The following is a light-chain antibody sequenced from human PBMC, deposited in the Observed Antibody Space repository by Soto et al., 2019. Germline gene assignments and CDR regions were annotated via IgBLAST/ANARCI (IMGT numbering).Light chain of an antibody. J-gene: IGLJ2*01. CDR3: SSYTSSTTRV. V-gene: IGLV2-14*01. CDR1: SSDVGGYNY. CDR2: DVS. Sequence: QSALTQPASVSGSPGQSITISCTGTSSDVGGYNYVSWYQQYPGKAPKLMIYDVSNRHSGVSNRFSGSKSGNTASLTISGLQAEDEADYYCSSYTSSTTRVFGGGTKVTVL.